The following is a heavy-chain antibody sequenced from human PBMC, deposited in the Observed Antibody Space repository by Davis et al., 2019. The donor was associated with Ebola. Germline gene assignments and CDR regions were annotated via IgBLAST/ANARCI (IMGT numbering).Heavy chain of an antibody. V-gene: IGHV4-59*08. Sequence: MPSETLSLTCTVSGGSISDNYWTWIRQPPGKGLEWIGYISYTGNTNYNPSLKTRVTISIDTSKTHYSLSLTSVTAADTAVYYCARGYPADYWGQGTLVTVSS. CDR1: GGSISDNY. J-gene: IGHJ4*02. D-gene: IGHD5-18*01. CDR3: ARGYPADY. CDR2: ISYTGNT.